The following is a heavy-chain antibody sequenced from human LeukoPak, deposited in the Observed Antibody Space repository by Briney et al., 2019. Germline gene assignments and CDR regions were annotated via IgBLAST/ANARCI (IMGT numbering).Heavy chain of an antibody. J-gene: IGHJ5*02. Sequence: PSETLSLTCIVSGGSISSSYWSWIRQPPGKGLEWIGYIYYSGSTHSNPSLKSRVTISVGTSNNQFSLKLSSVTAADTAVYYCARQVTAAAGTNWFDPWGQGTLVTVSS. CDR3: ARQVTAAAGTNWFDP. V-gene: IGHV4-59*08. CDR2: IYYSGST. D-gene: IGHD6-13*01. CDR1: GGSISSSY.